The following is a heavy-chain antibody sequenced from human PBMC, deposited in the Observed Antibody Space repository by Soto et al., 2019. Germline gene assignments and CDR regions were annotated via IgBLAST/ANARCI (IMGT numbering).Heavy chain of an antibody. CDR2: IYYSGST. Sequence: ASETLSPTCTVSGGSIRSYYWSWIRQPPGKEQEWIGYIYYSGSTNYNPSLKSRVTISVDTSKNQFSLKLSSVTAADTAVYYCARRGVPGEQSLDWYFDLWGRGTLVTVSS. V-gene: IGHV4-59*01. D-gene: IGHD3-16*01. CDR3: ARRGVPGEQSLDWYFDL. CDR1: GGSIRSYY. J-gene: IGHJ2*01.